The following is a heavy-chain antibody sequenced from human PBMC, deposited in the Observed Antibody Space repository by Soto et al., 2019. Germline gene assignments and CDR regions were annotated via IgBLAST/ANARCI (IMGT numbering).Heavy chain of an antibody. Sequence: PGGSLRLACAASGFTFSSYAMHWVRQAPGKGLEWVAVISYDGSNKYYADSVKGRFTISRDNSKNTLYLQMNSLRAEDTAVYYCARDRIAAAGSLDVWGQGTTVTVSS. CDR1: GFTFSSYA. J-gene: IGHJ6*02. D-gene: IGHD6-13*01. V-gene: IGHV3-30-3*01. CDR3: ARDRIAAAGSLDV. CDR2: ISYDGSNK.